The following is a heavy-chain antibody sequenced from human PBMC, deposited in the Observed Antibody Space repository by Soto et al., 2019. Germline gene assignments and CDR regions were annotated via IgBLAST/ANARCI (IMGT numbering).Heavy chain of an antibody. CDR1: GYTFTTYG. V-gene: IGHV1-18*01. CDR2: ISGYNGDT. CDR3: ARGLVAPPIMYYFDY. J-gene: IGHJ4*02. D-gene: IGHD3-16*01. Sequence: QVQLVQSGAEVKKPGASVKVSCKASGYTFTTYGVNWVRQAPGQGFEWMGWISGYNGDTNYAQKLQGRVTMTTDTSTSTAYMELRGLTSDDTAVYYCARGLVAPPIMYYFDYWGQGTLVTVSS.